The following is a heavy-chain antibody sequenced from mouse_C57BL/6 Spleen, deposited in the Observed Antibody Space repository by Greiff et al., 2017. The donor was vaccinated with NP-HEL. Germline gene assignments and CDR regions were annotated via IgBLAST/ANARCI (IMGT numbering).Heavy chain of an antibody. Sequence: DVQLVESEGGLVQPGSSMKLSCTASGFTFSDYYMAWVRQVPEKGLEWVANINYDGSSTYYLDSLKSRFIISRDNAKNILYLQMSSLKSEDTATYYCARDRITTVVYWYFDVWGTGTTVTVSS. D-gene: IGHD1-1*01. CDR1: GFTFSDYY. J-gene: IGHJ1*03. V-gene: IGHV5-16*01. CDR3: ARDRITTVVYWYFDV. CDR2: INYDGSST.